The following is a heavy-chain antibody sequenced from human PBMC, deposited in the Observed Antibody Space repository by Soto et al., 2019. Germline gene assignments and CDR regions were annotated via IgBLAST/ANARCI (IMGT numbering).Heavy chain of an antibody. J-gene: IGHJ4*02. CDR2: IWYHGIDK. D-gene: IGHD2-15*01. V-gene: IGHV3-33*01. CDR3: ATGFLGLCTGGTCPLDY. CDR1: GFTFSRQA. Sequence: QVQLVESGGGVVQPERSLRLSCAASGFTFSRQAMHWVRQAPGRGLEWVAVIWYHGIDKYYADSVKGRFTISRDNSKNTVYLQMNSLRGEDTAVYYCATGFLGLCTGGTCPLDYWGQGTLVTFS.